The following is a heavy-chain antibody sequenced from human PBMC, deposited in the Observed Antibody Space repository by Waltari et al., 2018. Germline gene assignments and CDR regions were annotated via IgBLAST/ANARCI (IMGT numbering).Heavy chain of an antibody. CDR2: INHSGST. D-gene: IGHD3-16*02. J-gene: IGHJ4*02. CDR1: GGSFRGYY. V-gene: IGHV4-34*01. Sequence: QVQLQQWGAGLLKPSETLSLTCAVYGGSFRGYYWSWIRQPPGKGLEWIGEINHSGSTNYNPSLKSRVTISVDTSKNQFSLKLSSVTAADTAVYYCARLRNIGPDYWGQGTLVTVSS. CDR3: ARLRNIGPDY.